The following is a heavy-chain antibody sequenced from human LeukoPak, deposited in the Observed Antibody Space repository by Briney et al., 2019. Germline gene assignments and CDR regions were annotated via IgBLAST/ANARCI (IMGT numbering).Heavy chain of an antibody. D-gene: IGHD3-10*01. V-gene: IGHV4-4*08. J-gene: IGHJ4*02. CDR3: ARDKAHSYGYYFDP. Sequence: SETLSLTCTVSGDAISTYYWNWIRQTPGKGLEWVGHIANGRTDYNPSLTSRAIISVDTSKNQISLRLTSVTAADTAVYHCARDKAHSYGYYFDPWGPGTQVLVSS. CDR1: GDAISTYY. CDR2: IANGRT.